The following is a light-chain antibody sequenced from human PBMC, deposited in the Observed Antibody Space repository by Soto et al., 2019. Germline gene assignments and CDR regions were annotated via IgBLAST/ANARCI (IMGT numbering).Light chain of an antibody. V-gene: IGKV3-20*01. CDR3: QQYGSSPAT. J-gene: IGKJ5*01. CDR2: GAS. Sequence: EIVLTQSPGTLSLSPGERATLSCRASQSVSSNLAWYQQKPGQAPRLLIYGASTRATGIPDRFSGSGSGTDFTLTISRLEPEDFAVYYCQQYGSSPATFGQGTRLEIK. CDR1: QSVSSN.